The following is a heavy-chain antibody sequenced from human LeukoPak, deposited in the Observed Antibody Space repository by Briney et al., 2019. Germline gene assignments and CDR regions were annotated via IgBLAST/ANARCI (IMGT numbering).Heavy chain of an antibody. CDR1: GGSISSSSYY. Sequence: SETLSLTCTVSGGSISSSSYYWGWIRQPPGKGLEWIGSIYYSGSAYYNPSLKSRVDISFDTSKNQFSLRMTSVTAADSAIYFCARIRISSTSQNYFDPWGQGTLVTVSS. CDR3: ARIRISSTSQNYFDP. J-gene: IGHJ5*02. CDR2: IYYSGSA. D-gene: IGHD2-2*01. V-gene: IGHV4-39*07.